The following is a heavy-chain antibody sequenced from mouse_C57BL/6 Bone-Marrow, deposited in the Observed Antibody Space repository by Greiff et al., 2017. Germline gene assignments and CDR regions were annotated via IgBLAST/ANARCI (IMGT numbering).Heavy chain of an antibody. J-gene: IGHJ1*03. CDR2: IHPNSGST. V-gene: IGHV1-64*01. D-gene: IGHD1-1*01. CDR3: ARWGLLRWYFDV. Sequence: QVQLKQPGAELVQPGASVKLSYWMHWVKQRPGQGLEWIGMIHPNSGSTNYNEKFKSKATLTVDKASSTAYMQLSSLTSEDSAVYYCARWGLLRWYFDVWGTGTTVTVSS. CDR1: W.